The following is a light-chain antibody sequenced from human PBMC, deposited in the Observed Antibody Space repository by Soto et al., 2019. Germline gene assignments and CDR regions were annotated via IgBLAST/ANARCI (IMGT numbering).Light chain of an antibody. CDR3: SSYTSVTTFVV. V-gene: IGLV2-14*01. CDR2: GVT. Sequence: QSALTQPASVSGSPGQSITISCTGTSSDIGRYNFVSWYQQHPGKAPKLLVYGVTNRPSGVSNRFSGSKSGNTASLTIFGLQTEDEADYSCSSYTSVTTFVVFGTGTKLTVL. CDR1: SSDIGRYNF. J-gene: IGLJ1*01.